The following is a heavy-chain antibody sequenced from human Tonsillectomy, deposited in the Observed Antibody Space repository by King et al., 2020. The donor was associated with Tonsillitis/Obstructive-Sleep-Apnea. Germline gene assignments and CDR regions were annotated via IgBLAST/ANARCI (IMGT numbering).Heavy chain of an antibody. CDR1: GYSFTSYW. V-gene: IGHV5-10-1*03. Sequence: QLVQSGAEVKKPGESLRISCKGSGYSFTSYWISWVRQMPGKGLEGRGRIDPSDSNTNSSPSFQGHVTIQADKSISTAYLQGSSLKASDTAMYYCAMFQVVPAATPMGYWGQGTLVTVSS. J-gene: IGHJ4*02. D-gene: IGHD2-2*01. CDR3: AMFQVVPAATPMGY. CDR2: IDPSDSNT.